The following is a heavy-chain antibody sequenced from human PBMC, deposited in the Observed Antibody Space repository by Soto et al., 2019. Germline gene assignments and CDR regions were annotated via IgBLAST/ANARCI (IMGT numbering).Heavy chain of an antibody. CDR3: ARTLYGDNVDY. V-gene: IGHV1-8*01. D-gene: IGHD4-17*01. Sequence: QVQLVQSGAEVKKPGASVKVSCKASGYTFTSYDINWVRQATGQGLEWMGWMNPNSGNTGDAQKFQGRATXTXXTSISTAYMALSSLRSEDTAVYYCARTLYGDNVDYWGQGTLVTVSS. CDR1: GYTFTSYD. CDR2: MNPNSGNT. J-gene: IGHJ4*02.